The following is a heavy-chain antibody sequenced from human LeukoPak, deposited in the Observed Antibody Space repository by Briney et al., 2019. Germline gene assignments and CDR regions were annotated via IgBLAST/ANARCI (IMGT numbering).Heavy chain of an antibody. Sequence: GGSLRLSCAASGFTFNTYSMNWVRQAPGQGLEWVSSISSSSSYIYYADSVKGRFTISRDNAKNSLYLQMNSLRAEDTAVYYCARTYYYDSSGYYPPTPFDYWGQGILVTVSS. CDR2: ISSSSSYI. CDR1: GFTFNTYS. D-gene: IGHD3-22*01. CDR3: ARTYYYDSSGYYPPTPFDY. J-gene: IGHJ4*02. V-gene: IGHV3-21*01.